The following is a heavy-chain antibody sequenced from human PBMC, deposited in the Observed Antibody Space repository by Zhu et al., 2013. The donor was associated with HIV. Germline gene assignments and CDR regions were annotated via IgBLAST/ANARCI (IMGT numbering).Heavy chain of an antibody. CDR3: ARDGHERTYFDY. CDR1: GYTFTSYY. Sequence: QAHLIQSGAEVKKPGASVKVSCKASGYTFTSYYMHWVRQAPGQGLEWMGIINPSGGSTSYAQKFQGRVTMTRDTSTSTVYMELSSLRSEDTAVYYCARDGHERTYFDYVGPGNPGHRLL. J-gene: IGHJ4*02. V-gene: IGHV1-46*01. CDR2: INPSGGST. D-gene: IGHD1-1*01.